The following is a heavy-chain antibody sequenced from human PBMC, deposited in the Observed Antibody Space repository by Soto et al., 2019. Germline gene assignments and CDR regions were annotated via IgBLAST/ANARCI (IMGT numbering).Heavy chain of an antibody. J-gene: IGHJ4*02. CDR2: IIPIFGTA. V-gene: IGHV1-69*06. Sequence: QGQLVQSGAEVRKPGSSVKVSCKASGGTFSSYAISWVRQAPGQGLEWMGGIIPIFGTANYAQKFQGRVTITADKSTSTGYRELSSLRSEDTDVYYCARGTPESALDYWGQGTLVTVSS. CDR3: ARGTPESALDY. CDR1: GGTFSSYA.